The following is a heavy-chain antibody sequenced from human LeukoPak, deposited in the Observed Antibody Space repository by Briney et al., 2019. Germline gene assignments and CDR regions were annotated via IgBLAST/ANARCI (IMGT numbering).Heavy chain of an antibody. D-gene: IGHD3-3*01. V-gene: IGHV4-59*06. CDR1: GGSISSYY. J-gene: IGHJ4*02. CDR2: IYYSGST. CDR3: ARSAPGVVIKFFDY. Sequence: KPSETLSLTCIVSGGSISSYYWSWIRQPPGKGLEWIGYIYYSGSTYYNPSLKSRVTISVDTSKNQFSLKLSSVTAADTAVYYCARSAPGVVIKFFDYWGQGTLVTVSS.